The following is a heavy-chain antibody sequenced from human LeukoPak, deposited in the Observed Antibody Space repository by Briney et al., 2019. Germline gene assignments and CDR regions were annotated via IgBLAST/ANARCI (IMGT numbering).Heavy chain of an antibody. CDR2: ILYDGSNK. Sequence: PGGSLRLSCAASGFTFSSHGMHWVRQAPGRGLEWVTVILYDGSNKYYADSVKARFTISRDNSKNTLYLHMNSLRAEDTAVYYCAKDHDILTGYPDYWGQRILVTVSS. CDR1: GFTFSSHG. J-gene: IGHJ4*02. CDR3: AKDHDILTGYPDY. V-gene: IGHV3-30*18. D-gene: IGHD3-9*01.